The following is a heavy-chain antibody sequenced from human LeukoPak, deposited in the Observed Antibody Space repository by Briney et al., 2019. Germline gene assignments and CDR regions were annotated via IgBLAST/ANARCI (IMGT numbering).Heavy chain of an antibody. CDR1: GGSISNNY. V-gene: IGHV4-59*01. CDR3: ASQKGF. Sequence: SETLSLTCTVSGGSISNNYWSWFRQPPGKGLEWIGYIYYSGSTNYNPSLKSRVTISVDTSKSQFSLKLSSVTAADTAVYYCASQKGFWGQETLAPVSP. CDR2: IYYSGST. J-gene: IGHJ4*02.